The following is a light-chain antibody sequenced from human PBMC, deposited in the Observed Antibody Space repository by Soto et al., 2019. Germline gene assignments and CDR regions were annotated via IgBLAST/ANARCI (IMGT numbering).Light chain of an antibody. J-gene: IGKJ1*01. V-gene: IGKV3-20*01. CDR3: QQYGGSPQT. CDR2: GAS. Sequence: EIGVTQSPGTPALSSGERATLSCRARQSVSKYLAWYQQKPGQAPRLLVYGASSRATGIPDSFSGSGSGTDFTLTISRLEPEDFAVYYCQQYGGSPQTFGHGTKVDIK. CDR1: QSVSKY.